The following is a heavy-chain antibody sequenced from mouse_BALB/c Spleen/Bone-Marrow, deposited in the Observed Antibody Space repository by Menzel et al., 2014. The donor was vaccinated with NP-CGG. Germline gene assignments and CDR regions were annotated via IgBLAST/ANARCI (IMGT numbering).Heavy chain of an antibody. CDR3: TREGDSPFAY. CDR1: GYTFTSYY. V-gene: IGHV1S81*02. Sequence: VQLQQSGAELVKPGASVKLSCKASGYTFTSYYMYWVKQRPGQGLEWIGEINPSNGGTSFNEKFKSKATLTLDESSSTAYMQLSSLTSEDSAVYYCTREGDSPFAYWGQGALVTVSA. CDR2: INPSNGGT. D-gene: IGHD2-13*01. J-gene: IGHJ3*01.